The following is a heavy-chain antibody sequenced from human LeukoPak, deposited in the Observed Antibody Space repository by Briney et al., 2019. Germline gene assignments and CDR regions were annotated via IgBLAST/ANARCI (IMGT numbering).Heavy chain of an antibody. V-gene: IGHV3-23*01. CDR1: GFTFSSYA. CDR3: AKGREWLVTKHFYYFDY. Sequence: PGGSLRLSCAVSGFTFSSYAMSWVRQAPGKGLQWVSVISASGGSTYYADSVKGRFTISRDNSKNTMYLQMNSLRAEDTAVYYCAKGREWLVTKHFYYFDYWGQGTLVTVSS. D-gene: IGHD6-19*01. CDR2: ISASGGST. J-gene: IGHJ4*02.